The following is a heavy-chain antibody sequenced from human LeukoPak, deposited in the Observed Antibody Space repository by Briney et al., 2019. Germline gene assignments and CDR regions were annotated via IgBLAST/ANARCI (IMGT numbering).Heavy chain of an antibody. D-gene: IGHD1-26*01. Sequence: SETLSLTCTVSGASITSSNHYWGWIRQPPGKALEWIGNIYYSGHTSYTPSLKSRVFISVDTSKNQFSLRLTSVSAADTAVYYCAAPSGSTYYSPFDFWGQGTTVTVSS. CDR2: IYYSGHT. CDR1: GASITSSNHY. J-gene: IGHJ6*02. V-gene: IGHV4-39*01. CDR3: AAPSGSTYYSPFDF.